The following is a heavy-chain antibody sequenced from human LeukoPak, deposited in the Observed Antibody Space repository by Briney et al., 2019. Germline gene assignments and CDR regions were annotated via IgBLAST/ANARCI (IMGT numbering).Heavy chain of an antibody. V-gene: IGHV1-46*01. CDR2: INPSGGSP. CDR1: GYTFTSNY. CDR3: ARDHGYSYVIFDY. Sequence: ASVKVSCKASGYTFTSNYIHWVRQAPGQGLEWTGIINPSGGSPSYAQKFLGRVTMTRDTSTSTVSMELSSLRSDDTAVYYCARDHGYSYVIFDYWGQGTLVTVSS. D-gene: IGHD5-18*01. J-gene: IGHJ4*02.